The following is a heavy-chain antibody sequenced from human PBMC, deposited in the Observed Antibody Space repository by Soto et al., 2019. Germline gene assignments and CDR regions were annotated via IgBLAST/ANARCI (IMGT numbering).Heavy chain of an antibody. V-gene: IGHV4-31*03. CDR2: IYSNGDT. CDR1: SGSMNSGGYY. CDR3: ARRGGSSSGYYYYAMDV. D-gene: IGHD6-6*01. J-gene: IGHJ6*02. Sequence: QVQLQESGPGLVKPSQTLSLTCSVSSGSMNSGGYYWSWIRQHPGKGLEWIGYIYSNGDTYYNPSLKSRVTISVDTPMNQFSRNLTSVPAADTAVYYCARRGGSSSGYYYYAMDVWCQGTTVTVSS.